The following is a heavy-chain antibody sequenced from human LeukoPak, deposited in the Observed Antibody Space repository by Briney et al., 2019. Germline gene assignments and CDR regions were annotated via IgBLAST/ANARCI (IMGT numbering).Heavy chain of an antibody. CDR1: GFTFSSYG. V-gene: IGHV3-33*06. Sequence: GGSLRLSYAASGFTFSSYGMHWVCQAPGKGLEWVAVIWYDGSNKYYADSVKGRFTISRDNSKNTLYLQMNSLRAEDTAVYYCAKDLGIAAAGPTFDYWGQGTLVTVSS. J-gene: IGHJ4*02. D-gene: IGHD6-13*01. CDR3: AKDLGIAAAGPTFDY. CDR2: IWYDGSNK.